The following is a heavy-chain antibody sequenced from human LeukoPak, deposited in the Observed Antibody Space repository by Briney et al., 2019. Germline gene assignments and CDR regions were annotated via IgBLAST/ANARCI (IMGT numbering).Heavy chain of an antibody. Sequence: GGSLRLSCAASGFTFSSYEMNWVRQAPGKGLAWVSYISSSGSTIYYADSVKGRFTISRDNAKNSLYLQMNSLRAEDTAVYYCAELGITMIGGVWGKGTTVTIS. CDR2: ISSSGSTI. CDR1: GFTFSSYE. V-gene: IGHV3-48*03. D-gene: IGHD3-10*02. J-gene: IGHJ6*03. CDR3: AELGITMIGGV.